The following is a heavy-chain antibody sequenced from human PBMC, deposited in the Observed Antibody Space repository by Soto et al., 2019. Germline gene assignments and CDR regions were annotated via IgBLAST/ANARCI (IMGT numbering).Heavy chain of an antibody. D-gene: IGHD6-13*01. J-gene: IGHJ6*02. V-gene: IGHV1-2*02. Sequence: QVQLVQSGAEVKKPGASGKVSCKASGFTSSAYYLYWVGQPPGHGLEGIGGITPNSGGTTNAQKFQGRVTMTRDTSTSTVYMERSALIPDDTAVYYCARSLLDEYSSSWRSAYYGMDVWGQGTTVTVSS. CDR2: ITPNSGGT. CDR1: GFTSSAYY. CDR3: ARSLLDEYSSSWRSAYYGMDV.